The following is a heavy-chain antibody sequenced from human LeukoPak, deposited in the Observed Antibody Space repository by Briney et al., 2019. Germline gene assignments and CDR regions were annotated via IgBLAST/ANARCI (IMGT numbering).Heavy chain of an antibody. CDR1: GFTFSSYS. D-gene: IGHD1-14*01. J-gene: IGHJ3*02. Sequence: RGSLRLSCAASGFTFSSYSMSWVRQAPGKGLEWVSSISSSSSYIYYADSVKGRFTTSRDNAKNSLYLQMNSLRAEDTAVYYCARDNRGINYPAGGTSAFDIWGQGTMVTVSS. CDR2: ISSSSSYI. V-gene: IGHV3-21*01. CDR3: ARDNRGINYPAGGTSAFDI.